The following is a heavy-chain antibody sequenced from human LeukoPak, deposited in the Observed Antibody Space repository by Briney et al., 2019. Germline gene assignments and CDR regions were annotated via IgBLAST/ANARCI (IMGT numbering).Heavy chain of an antibody. V-gene: IGHV1-18*01. CDR1: GYSFTTYG. CDR3: ARDMIAARPNWFDP. D-gene: IGHD6-6*01. CDR2: ISAYNCNT. Sequence: GASVKVSCKASGYSFTTYGISWVREAPGQGLEWMGRISAYNCNTNYAQKLQGRVTMTTDTSTSSAYMELRSLRYDDTAVYYCARDMIAARPNWFDPWGQGTLVTVS. J-gene: IGHJ5*02.